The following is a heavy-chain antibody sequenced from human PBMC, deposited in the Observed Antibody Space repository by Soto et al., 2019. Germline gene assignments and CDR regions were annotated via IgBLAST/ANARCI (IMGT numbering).Heavy chain of an antibody. V-gene: IGHV3-23*01. CDR2: ISGSGGST. Sequence: EVQLLESGGGLVQPGGSLRLSCAASGFTFSSYAMSWVRQAPGKGLEWVSAISGSGGSTYYADSVKGRFTISRDNSKNTLYRQMNSLRAEDTAVYYCAKDSLGSGGSGPNWFDPWGQGTLVTVSS. CDR3: AKDSLGSGGSGPNWFDP. CDR1: GFTFSSYA. D-gene: IGHD2-15*01. J-gene: IGHJ5*02.